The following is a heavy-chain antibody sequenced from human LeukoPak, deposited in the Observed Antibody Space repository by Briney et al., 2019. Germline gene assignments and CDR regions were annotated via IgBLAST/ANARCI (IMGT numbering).Heavy chain of an antibody. D-gene: IGHD3-22*01. CDR2: IYYISNT. V-gene: IGHV4-61*08. J-gene: IGHJ4*02. CDR3: ARGRPLDYYYFSGREHYFDY. CDR1: GASVGSGGYY. Sequence: KTSETLSLTCTVSGASVGSGGYYWSWIRQPPGGGLEWIGYIYYISNTNYNPSLKSRVTISVDVQEPVLPEAELCDAADTAVYYCARGRPLDYYYFSGREHYFDYWGQGTLVTVSS.